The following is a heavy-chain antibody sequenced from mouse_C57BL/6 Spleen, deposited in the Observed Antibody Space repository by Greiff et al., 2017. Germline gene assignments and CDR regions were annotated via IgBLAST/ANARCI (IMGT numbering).Heavy chain of an antibody. CDR1: GYTFTSYW. CDR3: ARGYGSSYDAMDY. D-gene: IGHD1-1*01. J-gene: IGHJ4*01. V-gene: IGHV1-69*01. CDR2: IDPSDSYT. Sequence: VQLQQPGAELVMPGASVKLSCKASGYTFTSYWMHWVKQRPGQGLEWIGEIDPSDSYTNYNQKFKGKSTLTVDKSSSTAYMQLSSLTSEDSAVYYYARGYGSSYDAMDYWGQGTSVTGS.